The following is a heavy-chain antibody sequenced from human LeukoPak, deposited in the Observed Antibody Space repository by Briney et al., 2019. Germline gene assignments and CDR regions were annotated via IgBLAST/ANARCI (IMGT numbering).Heavy chain of an antibody. V-gene: IGHV1-24*01. Sequence: ASVKVSRKVSGYTPTTVFLHGVGQAPGKGLEWMGGFDPEDGETIYAQKFQGRVTMTEDTSIHTAYMELSSLRSEDTAVYYCAIAVVGPTGPGYWGQGTLVTVSS. D-gene: IGHD4-17*01. CDR1: GYTPTTVF. J-gene: IGHJ4*02. CDR3: AIAVVGPTGPGY. CDR2: FDPEDGET.